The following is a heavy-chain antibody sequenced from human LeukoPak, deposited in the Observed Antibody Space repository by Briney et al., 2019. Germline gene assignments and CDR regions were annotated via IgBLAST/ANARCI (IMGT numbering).Heavy chain of an antibody. CDR3: ARWTGGNLDY. D-gene: IGHD4-23*01. J-gene: IGHJ4*02. Sequence: SETLSLTCTVSGYSISSGYYWGWIRQPPGKGLEWIGSIYHSGSTYYNPSLKSRVTISVDTSKNQFSLKLSSVTAADTAVYYCARWTGGNLDYWGQGTLVTVSS. CDR1: GYSISSGYY. CDR2: IYHSGST. V-gene: IGHV4-38-2*02.